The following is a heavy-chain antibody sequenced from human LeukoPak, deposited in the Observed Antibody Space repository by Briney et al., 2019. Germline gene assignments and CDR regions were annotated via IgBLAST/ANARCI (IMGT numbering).Heavy chain of an antibody. CDR2: IYYSGST. D-gene: IGHD3-22*01. J-gene: IGHJ5*02. CDR3: ARDYYDSSGYYFNWFDP. V-gene: IGHV4-59*01. CDR1: GGSISRYY. Sequence: PSETLSLTCTVSGGSISRYYWSWIRQPPGKGLEWIGYIYYSGSTNYNPSLKSRVTISVDTSKNQFSLKLSSVTAADTAVYYCARDYYDSSGYYFNWFDPWGQGTLVTVSS.